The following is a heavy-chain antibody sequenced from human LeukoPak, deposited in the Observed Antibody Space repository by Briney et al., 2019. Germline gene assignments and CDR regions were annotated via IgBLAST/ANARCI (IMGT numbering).Heavy chain of an antibody. J-gene: IGHJ5*02. Sequence: GGSLRLSCAASGFTFSSYSMNWVRQAPGKGLEWVSSISSSSSYIYYADSVKGRFTISRDNAKNSLYLQMNSLRAEDTAVYYCARDRWYCSSTSCQGGWFDPWGQGTLVTVSS. V-gene: IGHV3-21*01. CDR2: ISSSSSYI. CDR1: GFTFSSYS. CDR3: ARDRWYCSSTSCQGGWFDP. D-gene: IGHD2-2*01.